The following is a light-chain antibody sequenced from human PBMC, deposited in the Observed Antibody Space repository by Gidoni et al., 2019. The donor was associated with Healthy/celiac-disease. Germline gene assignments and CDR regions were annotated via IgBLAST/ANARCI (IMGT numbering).Light chain of an antibody. Sequence: EIVLTQSPATLSLSPGERATLSCRASQSVSSYLAWYQPKPGQAPRLLIYDASNRATGIPARFSGSGSGTDFTLTISSLEPEDFAVYYCQQRSNWPPDTFGQXTRLEIK. CDR3: QQRSNWPPDT. V-gene: IGKV3-11*01. CDR2: DAS. CDR1: QSVSSY. J-gene: IGKJ5*01.